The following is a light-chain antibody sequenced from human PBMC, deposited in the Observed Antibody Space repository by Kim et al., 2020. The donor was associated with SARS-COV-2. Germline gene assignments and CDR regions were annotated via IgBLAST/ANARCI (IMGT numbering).Light chain of an antibody. CDR3: NSRDSSGKHVV. CDR1: SLRTFY. Sequence: SSELTQDPAVSVALGQTVRITCQGDSLRTFYANWYQQKPGQAPILVISGKNNRPSGIPDRFSGSISGNTASLTINGAQAEDEADYYCNSRDSSGKHVVFG. V-gene: IGLV3-19*01. J-gene: IGLJ2*01. CDR2: GKN.